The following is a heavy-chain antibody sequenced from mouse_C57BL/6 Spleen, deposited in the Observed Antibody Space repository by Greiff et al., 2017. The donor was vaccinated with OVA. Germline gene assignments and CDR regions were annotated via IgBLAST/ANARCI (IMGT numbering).Heavy chain of an antibody. CDR2: ISYDGSN. J-gene: IGHJ3*01. CDR1: GYSITSGYY. Sequence: EESGPGLVKPSQSLSLTCSVTGYSITSGYYWNWIRQFPGNKLEWMGYISYDGSNNYNPSLKNRISITRDTSKNQFFLKLNSVTTEDTATYYCALWAYWGQGTLVTVSA. V-gene: IGHV3-6*01. CDR3: ALWAY. D-gene: IGHD6-1*01.